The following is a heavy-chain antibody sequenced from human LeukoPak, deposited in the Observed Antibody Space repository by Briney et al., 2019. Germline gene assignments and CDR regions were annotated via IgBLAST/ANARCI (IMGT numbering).Heavy chain of an antibody. D-gene: IGHD3-22*01. CDR3: ARDPGVVVITHLDY. V-gene: IGHV3-30*03. Sequence: PGGSLRLSCAASGFTFSSYGMHWVRQAPGKGLEWVAVISYDGSNKDHADSVKGRFTISRDNSKNTLYLQMNSLRAEDTAVYYCARDPGVVVITHLDYWGQGTLVTVSS. J-gene: IGHJ4*02. CDR1: GFTFSSYG. CDR2: ISYDGSNK.